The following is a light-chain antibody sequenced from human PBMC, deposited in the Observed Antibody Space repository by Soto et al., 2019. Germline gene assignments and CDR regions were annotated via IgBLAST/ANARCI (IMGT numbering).Light chain of an antibody. CDR3: QHYNNWPRT. CDR1: QSVSSN. CDR2: GTS. Sequence: EIVMTQSPATLSESPGERATRSCRSSQSVSSNLAWYQQKPGQAPRLLIYGTSTRATGIPARFSGSGSGTEFTLTISSLQSEDFAVYYCQHYNNWPRTFGQGTKVEIK. V-gene: IGKV3-15*01. J-gene: IGKJ1*01.